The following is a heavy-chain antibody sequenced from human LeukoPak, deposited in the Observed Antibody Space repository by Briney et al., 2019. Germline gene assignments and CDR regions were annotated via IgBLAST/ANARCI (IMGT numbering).Heavy chain of an antibody. D-gene: IGHD6-6*01. Sequence: GGSLRLSRAASGFPFSHYWMSWVRQAPGKGLGWVANIRQDGSEQYYLDSVKGRFTISKDNADNSLYLQMNSLRSADTAIYYCARGISAARRYYFDSWGQGILVTVS. J-gene: IGHJ4*02. V-gene: IGHV3-7*01. CDR3: ARGISAARRYYFDS. CDR1: GFPFSHYW. CDR2: IRQDGSEQ.